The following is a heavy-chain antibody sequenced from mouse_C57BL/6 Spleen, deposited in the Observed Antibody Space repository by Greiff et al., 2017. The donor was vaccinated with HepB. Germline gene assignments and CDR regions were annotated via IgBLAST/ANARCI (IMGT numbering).Heavy chain of an antibody. Sequence: VQLQQSGPELVKPGASVKIPCKASGYTFTDYNMDWVKQSHGKSLEWIGDINPNNGGTIYNQKFKGKATLTVDKSSSTAYMELRSLTSEDTAVYYCARRITTVPSYWYFDVWGTGTTVTVSS. J-gene: IGHJ1*03. CDR1: GYTFTDYN. CDR3: ARRITTVPSYWYFDV. D-gene: IGHD1-1*01. CDR2: INPNNGGT. V-gene: IGHV1-18*01.